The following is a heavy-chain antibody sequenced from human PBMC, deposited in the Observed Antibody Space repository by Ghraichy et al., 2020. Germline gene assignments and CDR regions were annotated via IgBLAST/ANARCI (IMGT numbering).Heavy chain of an antibody. Sequence: GGSLRLSCAASGFTFSSYAMSWVRQAPGKGLEWVSAISGSGGSTYYADSVKGRFTISRDNSKNTLYLQMNSLRAEDTAVYYCAKDMIAKQRYGQLENYYYGMDVWGQGTTVTVSS. CDR3: AKDMIAKQRYGQLENYYYGMDV. D-gene: IGHD3-22*01. J-gene: IGHJ6*02. CDR1: GFTFSSYA. V-gene: IGHV3-23*01. CDR2: ISGSGGST.